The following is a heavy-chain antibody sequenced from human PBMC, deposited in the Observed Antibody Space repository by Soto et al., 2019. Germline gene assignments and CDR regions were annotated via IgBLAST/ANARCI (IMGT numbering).Heavy chain of an antibody. D-gene: IGHD6-13*01. Sequence: EMQLVETGGGLIQPGGSLRLSCAASGFTVSSDHMSWVRQAPGKGLAWISVMYYGGTTYYADSVQGRFTISRDSSTNTLYLQMADLRADDTAVYYCAREAAGFDLWGQGTMVTVSS. CDR1: GFTVSSDH. V-gene: IGHV3-53*02. CDR3: AREAAGFDL. J-gene: IGHJ3*01. CDR2: MYYGGTT.